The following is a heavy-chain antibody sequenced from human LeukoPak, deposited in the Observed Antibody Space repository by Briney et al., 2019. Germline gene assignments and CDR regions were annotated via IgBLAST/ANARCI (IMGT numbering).Heavy chain of an antibody. J-gene: IGHJ2*01. CDR1: GFTFSSYW. Sequence: GGSLRLSCAASGFTFSSYWMHWVRQAPGKGLVWVSRINSDGSSTSYADSVKGRFTISRDNAKNTLYLQMNSLRAEDTAVYYCARVSTGAWHFDLWGRGTLATVSS. CDR3: ARVSTGAWHFDL. D-gene: IGHD7-27*01. V-gene: IGHV3-74*01. CDR2: INSDGSST.